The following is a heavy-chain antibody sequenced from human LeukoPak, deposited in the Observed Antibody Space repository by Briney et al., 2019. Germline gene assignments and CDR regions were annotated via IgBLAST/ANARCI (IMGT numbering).Heavy chain of an antibody. CDR3: AKDRFWDVYCSGGSCYPPGYFDY. D-gene: IGHD2-15*01. V-gene: IGHV3-30*02. CDR2: IRYDGSNK. CDR1: AFTFSNSG. J-gene: IGHJ4*02. Sequence: QPGGSLRLSCAASAFTFSNSGMHWVRQAPGKGPEWVAYIRYDGSNKYYADSVKGRFTISRDNSKNTLYLQMNSLRAEDTAVYYCAKDRFWDVYCSGGSCYPPGYFDYWGQGTLVTVSS.